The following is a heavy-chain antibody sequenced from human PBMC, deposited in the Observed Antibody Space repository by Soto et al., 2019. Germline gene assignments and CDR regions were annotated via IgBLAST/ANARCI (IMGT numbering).Heavy chain of an antibody. J-gene: IGHJ6*02. Sequence: ASVKVSCKASGYTFTSYYMHWVRQAPGQGLEWMGIINPSGGSTSYAQKFQGRVTMTRDTSTSTVYMELSSLRSEDTAVYYCARHYYGSGGYYYYYGMDVWGQGTTVTVSS. V-gene: IGHV1-46*01. CDR1: GYTFTSYY. D-gene: IGHD3-10*01. CDR3: ARHYYGSGGYYYYYGMDV. CDR2: INPSGGST.